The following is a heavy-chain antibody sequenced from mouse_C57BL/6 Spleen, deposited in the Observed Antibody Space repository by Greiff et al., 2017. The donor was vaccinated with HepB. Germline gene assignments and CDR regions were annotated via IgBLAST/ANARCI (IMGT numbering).Heavy chain of an antibody. CDR3: AREGYATVGGYWYFDV. CDR2: INYDGSST. V-gene: IGHV5-16*01. CDR1: GFTFSDYY. Sequence: EVKLVESEGGLVQPGSSMKLSCTASGFTFSDYYMAWVRQVPEKGLEWVANINYDGSSTYYLDSLKSRFIISRDNAKNILYLQMSSLKSEDTATYYCAREGYATVGGYWYFDVWGTGTTVTVSS. D-gene: IGHD1-1*01. J-gene: IGHJ1*03.